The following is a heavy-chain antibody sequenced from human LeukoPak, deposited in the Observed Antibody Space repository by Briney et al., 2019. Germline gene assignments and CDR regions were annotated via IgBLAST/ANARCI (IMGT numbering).Heavy chain of an antibody. CDR1: GLSVSSNY. Sequence: GGSLRLSCAASGLSVSSNYMNWVRQAPGKGLEWVSALYIGGNTYYADSVRGRFTISRDNSKNTLYLQMNSLRAEDTAVYYCAKERGYYDFWSGYYKGRNDAFDIWGQGTMVTVSS. CDR3: AKERGYYDFWSGYYKGRNDAFDI. V-gene: IGHV3-53*01. J-gene: IGHJ3*02. CDR2: LYIGGNT. D-gene: IGHD3-3*01.